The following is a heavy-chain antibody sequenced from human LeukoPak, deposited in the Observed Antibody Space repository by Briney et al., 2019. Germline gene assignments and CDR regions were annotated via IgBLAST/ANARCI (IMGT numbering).Heavy chain of an antibody. D-gene: IGHD3-16*01. CDR3: ASGGGDYYFDY. V-gene: IGHV3-30*04. CDR1: GFTFSSYA. Sequence: GGSLRLSCAASGFTFSSYAMHWVRQAPGKGLEWVAVISYDGSNKYYADSVKGRFTISRDNSKNTLYLQMNSLRAEDTAVYYCASGGGDYYFDYWGQGTLVTVSS. J-gene: IGHJ4*02. CDR2: ISYDGSNK.